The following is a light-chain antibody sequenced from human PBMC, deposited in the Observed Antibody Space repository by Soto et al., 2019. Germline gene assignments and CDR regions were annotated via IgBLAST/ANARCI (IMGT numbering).Light chain of an antibody. CDR3: CSYAGSRMWV. V-gene: IGLV2-23*02. CDR1: SSDVGSYNR. CDR2: EVN. J-gene: IGLJ3*02. Sequence: QSALTQPASVSGSLGQSITISCTGTSSDVGSYNRFSWYQQHPGKVPKVMIYEVNKRPSGVSNRFSGSKSGNTASLTISGLQAEDEAEYYCCSYAGSRMWVLGGGTKLTVL.